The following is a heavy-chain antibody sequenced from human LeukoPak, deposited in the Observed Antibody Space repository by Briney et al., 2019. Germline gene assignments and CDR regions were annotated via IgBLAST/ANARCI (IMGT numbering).Heavy chain of an antibody. V-gene: IGHV3-33*08. CDR3: ARDLIQLWASDGMDV. D-gene: IGHD5-18*01. J-gene: IGHJ6*02. CDR1: GFTFSSYW. CDR2: IWYDGSNK. Sequence: PGGSLRLSCAASGFTFSSYWMNWARQAPGKGLEWVAVIWYDGSNKYYADSVEGRFTISRDNSKNTLYLQMNSLRAEDTAVYYCARDLIQLWASDGMDVWGQGTTVTVSS.